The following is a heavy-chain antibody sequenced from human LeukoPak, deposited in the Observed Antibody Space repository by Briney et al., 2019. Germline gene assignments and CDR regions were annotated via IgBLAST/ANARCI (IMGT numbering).Heavy chain of an antibody. D-gene: IGHD6-13*01. Sequence: GGSLRLSCAASGFTFSNYAFHWVRQAPGKRLEWVAVVASDGRDKHFADSVKGRFTISRDNSKNTLYLQMNSLRPEDTAVYFCAKDHFGYSSSSLDYWGQGTLVTVSS. CDR2: VASDGRDK. CDR3: AKDHFGYSSSSLDY. J-gene: IGHJ4*02. CDR1: GFTFSNYA. V-gene: IGHV3-30*14.